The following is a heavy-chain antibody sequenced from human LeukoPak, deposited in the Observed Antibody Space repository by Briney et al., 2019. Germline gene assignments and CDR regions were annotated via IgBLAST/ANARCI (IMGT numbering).Heavy chain of an antibody. CDR2: VYYSGYT. CDR1: Y. Sequence: YWIGWVRQMPGKGLEWIGFVYYSGYTFYNPSHKSRLTISVDTSKTQFSLQVTSVTAADTAVYYCARLVRGADYFDPWGQGTRVTVSS. V-gene: IGHV4-30-4*08. J-gene: IGHJ5*02. D-gene: IGHD3-10*01. CDR3: ARLVRGADYFDP.